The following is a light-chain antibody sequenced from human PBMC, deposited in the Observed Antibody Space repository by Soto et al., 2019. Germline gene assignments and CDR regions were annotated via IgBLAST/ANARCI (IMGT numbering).Light chain of an antibody. Sequence: DIVMTQSPLFLLVTPGEAASISCRSSQSLLHKNKNTYFNWYLQKPGQSPQLLIYMTSKRGSGVPDRFSGSGSGTYFTLRISRVEAEDAGFYYCMQALETPRTFGQGTKVEIK. CDR1: QSLLHKNKNTY. CDR3: MQALETPRT. J-gene: IGKJ1*01. V-gene: IGKV2-28*01. CDR2: MTS.